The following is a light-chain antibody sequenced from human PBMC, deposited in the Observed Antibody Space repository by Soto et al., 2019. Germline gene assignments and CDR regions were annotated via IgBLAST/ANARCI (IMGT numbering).Light chain of an antibody. Sequence: EIVLTQSPATLSLSPGERATLSCRASQSIGSQLAWYQQKPGQAPRLLIHDASNRATGIPARFSGSGSSTDFTLTISSLEPEDFAVYFCQQRSNWPLTFGGGTKVEIK. V-gene: IGKV3-11*01. CDR2: DAS. J-gene: IGKJ4*01. CDR1: QSIGSQ. CDR3: QQRSNWPLT.